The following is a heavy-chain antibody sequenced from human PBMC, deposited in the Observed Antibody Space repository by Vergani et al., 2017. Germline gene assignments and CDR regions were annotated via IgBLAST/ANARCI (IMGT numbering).Heavy chain of an antibody. CDR2: ISYDGSNK. V-gene: IGHV3-30-3*01. CDR1: GFTFSSYA. D-gene: IGHD6-13*01. CDR3: ARDSGGQQLPGTWFDP. Sequence: QVQLVESGGGVVQPGRSLRLSCAASGFTFSSYAMHWVRQAPGKGLEWVAVISYDGSNKYYADSVKGRFTISRDNSKNTLYLQMNSLRAEDTAVYYWARDSGGQQLPGTWFDPWGQGTLVTVSS. J-gene: IGHJ5*02.